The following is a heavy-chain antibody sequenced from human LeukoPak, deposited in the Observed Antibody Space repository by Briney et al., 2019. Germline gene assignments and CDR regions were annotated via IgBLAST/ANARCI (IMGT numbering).Heavy chain of an antibody. J-gene: IGHJ4*02. D-gene: IGHD3-10*01. CDR2: MSHDGVKI. CDR1: GFTFRTYA. CDR3: VQGTRRGAITMVRGVIGKSYYFDS. V-gene: IGHV3-30*18. Sequence: GGSLRLSCAASGFTFRTYAMHWVRQAPGKGLEWVAFMSHDGVKIFHADSVKGRFTISRDNSKNTLYLQMNSLRAADTALYYCVQGTRRGAITMVRGVIGKSYYFDSWGQGTLVTVSS.